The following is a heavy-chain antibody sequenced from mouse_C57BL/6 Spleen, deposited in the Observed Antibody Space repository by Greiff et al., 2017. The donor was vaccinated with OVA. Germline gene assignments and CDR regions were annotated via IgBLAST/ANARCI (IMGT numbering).Heavy chain of an antibody. Sequence: QVQLQQPGAELVKPGASVKLSCKASGHTFTSYWMQWVKQRPGQGLEWIGEIDPSDSYTNYNQKFKGKATLTVDTSSSTAYMQLSSLTSEDSAVDYCARCLDSSGYSFAYWGQGTLVTVSA. CDR1: GHTFTSYW. D-gene: IGHD3-2*02. V-gene: IGHV1-50*01. CDR3: ARCLDSSGYSFAY. J-gene: IGHJ3*01. CDR2: IDPSDSYT.